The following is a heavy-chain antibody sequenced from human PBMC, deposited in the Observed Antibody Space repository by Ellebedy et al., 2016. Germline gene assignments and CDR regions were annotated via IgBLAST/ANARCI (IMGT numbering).Heavy chain of an antibody. CDR2: ISGSGGST. D-gene: IGHD3-10*01. CDR1: GFTFSSYA. Sequence: GESLKISXAASGFTFSSYAMSWVRQAPGKGLEWVSAISGSGGSTYYADSVKGRFTISRDNSKNTLYLQMNSLRAEDTAVYYCAKGGLDGFDYWGQGTLVTVSS. J-gene: IGHJ4*02. CDR3: AKGGLDGFDY. V-gene: IGHV3-23*01.